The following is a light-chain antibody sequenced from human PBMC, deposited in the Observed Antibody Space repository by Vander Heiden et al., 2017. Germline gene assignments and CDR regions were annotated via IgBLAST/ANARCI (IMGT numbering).Light chain of an antibody. V-gene: IGLV1-47*01. CDR2: GNN. CDR3: AAWDDSLSGVV. Sequence: QCVLTQPPSASGPPGQRVPTSCSGSSSNIGSNYVYWAHKLQETAPKLLIYGNNQRPSGVPDRFSGSKSGTSATLGITGLRSEDEADYYWAAWDDSLSGVVFGGGTKLTVL. CDR1: SSNIGSNY. J-gene: IGLJ2*01.